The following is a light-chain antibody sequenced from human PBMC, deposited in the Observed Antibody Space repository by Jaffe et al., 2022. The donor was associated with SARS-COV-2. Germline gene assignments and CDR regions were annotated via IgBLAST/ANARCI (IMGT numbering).Light chain of an antibody. V-gene: IGKV1D-12*01. CDR1: QGISNW. CDR2: AAS. CDR3: LQVDSFPYT. Sequence: DIQMTQSPSSVSASVGDRVTITCRASQGISNWLAWYQQRPGKAPSLLIYAASTLQGGVPSRFSGSGSGTDFTLIISALQPEDLATYFCLQVDSFPYTFGQGTKLEIK. J-gene: IGKJ2*01.